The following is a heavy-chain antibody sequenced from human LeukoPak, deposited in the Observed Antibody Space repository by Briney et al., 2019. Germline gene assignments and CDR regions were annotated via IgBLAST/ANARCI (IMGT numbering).Heavy chain of an antibody. J-gene: IGHJ4*02. CDR2: ISSSSYI. CDR3: ARERPLMVYAGPLDY. D-gene: IGHD2-8*01. Sequence: GGSLRLSCAASGFTFSSYSMNWVRQAPGEGLEWVSSISSSSYIYYADSVKGRFTISRDNAKNSLYLQMNSLRAEDTAVYYCARERPLMVYAGPLDYWGQGTLVTVSS. CDR1: GFTFSSYS. V-gene: IGHV3-21*01.